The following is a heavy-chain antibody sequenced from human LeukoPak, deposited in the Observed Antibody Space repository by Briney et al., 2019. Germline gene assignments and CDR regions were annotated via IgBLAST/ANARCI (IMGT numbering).Heavy chain of an antibody. CDR2: IIPIFGTA. Sequence: GASVKVSCKASGGTFSSYAISWVRQAPGQGLEWMGGIIPIFGTANYAQKFQGRVTTTADESTSTAYMELSSLRSEDTAVYYCARERGYGDLQYFDYWGQGTLVTVSS. D-gene: IGHD4-17*01. CDR1: GGTFSSYA. CDR3: ARERGYGDLQYFDY. J-gene: IGHJ4*02. V-gene: IGHV1-69*13.